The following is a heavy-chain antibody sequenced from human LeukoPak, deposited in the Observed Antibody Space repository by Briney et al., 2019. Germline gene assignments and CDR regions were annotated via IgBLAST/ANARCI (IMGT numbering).Heavy chain of an antibody. D-gene: IGHD1-26*01. CDR3: AKARWEPNFDY. CDR1: GFTFDDYA. Sequence: SGGSLRLXCAASGFTFDDYAMHWDHLGPGKSLEWVSLINENGDIAYYGDSVRGRFTVSRDNAKNSLYLQMNSLTTEDTALYYCAKARWEPNFDYWGQGTLVTVSS. V-gene: IGHV3-43*02. CDR2: INENGDIA. J-gene: IGHJ4*02.